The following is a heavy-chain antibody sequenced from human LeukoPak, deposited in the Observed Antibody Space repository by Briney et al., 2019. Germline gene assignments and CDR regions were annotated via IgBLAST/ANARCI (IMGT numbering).Heavy chain of an antibody. CDR1: GFTVSSNY. J-gene: IGHJ6*02. Sequence: PGGSLRLSCAASGFTVSSNYMSWVRQAPGKGLEWVSVIYSGGSTYYADSVKGRFTISRHNSKNTPYLQMNSLRAEDTAVYYCARDGTGWSSWNTNYYGMDVWGQGTTVTVSS. CDR3: ARDGTGWSSWNTNYYGMDV. CDR2: IYSGGST. V-gene: IGHV3-53*04. D-gene: IGHD6-13*01.